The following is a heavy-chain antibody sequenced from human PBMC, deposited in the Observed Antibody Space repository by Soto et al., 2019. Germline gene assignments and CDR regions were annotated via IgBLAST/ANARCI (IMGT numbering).Heavy chain of an antibody. CDR1: GDSVSNNRAA. D-gene: IGHD4-4*01. J-gene: IGHJ4*02. CDR3: ARDPPAFHSAFDY. V-gene: IGHV6-1*01. CDR2: TYYRSKWIN. Sequence: SQTLSLTCAISGDSVSNNRAAWNWIRQSPSRGLEWLGRTYYRSKWINDYAVSMEGRLTISPDTSKNQFSLHLDSVTPEDTAMYYCARDPPAFHSAFDYWGQGTLVTVSS.